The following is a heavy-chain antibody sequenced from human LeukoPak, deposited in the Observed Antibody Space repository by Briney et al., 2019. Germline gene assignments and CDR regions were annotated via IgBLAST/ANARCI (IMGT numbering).Heavy chain of an antibody. CDR2: INPNSGGT. V-gene: IGHV1-2*02. J-gene: IGHJ4*02. Sequence: ASVKVSCKASGGTFSSYAISWVRQAPGQGLEWMGWINPNSGGTNYAQKFQGRVTMTRDTSISTAYMELSRLRSDDTAVYYCARGHRTYYYGSGMLYSIGYWGQGTLVTVSS. D-gene: IGHD3-10*01. CDR3: ARGHRTYYYGSGMLYSIGY. CDR1: GGTFSSYA.